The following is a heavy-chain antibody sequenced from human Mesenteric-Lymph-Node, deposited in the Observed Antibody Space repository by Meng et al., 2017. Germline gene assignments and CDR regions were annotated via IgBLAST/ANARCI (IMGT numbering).Heavy chain of an antibody. CDR3: ARGQKGYFDL. CDR1: GGSISSSNYY. Sequence: LQESGPGLVNPSQTLSLTCTVAGGSISSSNYYWSWSRQPPGKGLEWSGHIYNSGSTYYNPSLKSRITISVDTSKNQSSLKLSSVTAADTAVYYCARGQKGYFDLWGRGTLVTVSS. CDR2: IYNSGST. V-gene: IGHV4-30-4*01. J-gene: IGHJ2*01.